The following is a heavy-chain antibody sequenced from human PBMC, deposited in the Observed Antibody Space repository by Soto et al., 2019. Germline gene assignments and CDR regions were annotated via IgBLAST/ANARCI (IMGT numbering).Heavy chain of an antibody. D-gene: IGHD6-13*01. J-gene: IGHJ3*02. CDR1: GFTFSNYW. CDR2: INTDGGST. Sequence: GGSLRLSCAVSGFTFSNYWMHWVRQAPGKGLVWVSRINTDGGSTIYADSVKGRFTISRDNAKNSLYLQMNSLRAEDTAVYYCARGRYSSSWYAFDIWGQGTMVTVSS. CDR3: ARGRYSSSWYAFDI. V-gene: IGHV3-74*01.